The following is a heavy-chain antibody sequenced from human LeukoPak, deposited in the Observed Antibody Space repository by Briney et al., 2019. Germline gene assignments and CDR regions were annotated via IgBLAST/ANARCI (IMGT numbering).Heavy chain of an antibody. CDR3: ARHVGVVVVAAHNWFDP. CDR2: IYYSGST. Sequence: SETLSLTCTVSGGSISSYYWSWIRQPPGKGLEWIGYIYYSGSTNYNPSLKSRVTISVDTSKNQFSLKLSSVTAADTAVYYCARHVGVVVVAAHNWFDPWGQGTLVTVSS. J-gene: IGHJ5*02. D-gene: IGHD2-15*01. V-gene: IGHV4-59*08. CDR1: GGSISSYY.